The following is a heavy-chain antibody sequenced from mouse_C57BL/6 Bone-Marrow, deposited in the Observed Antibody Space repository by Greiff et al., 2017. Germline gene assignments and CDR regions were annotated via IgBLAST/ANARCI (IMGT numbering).Heavy chain of an antibody. Sequence: VKLQQSGPGLVQPSQSLSITCTVSGFSFTSYGVHWVRQSPGKGLEWLGVIWRGGSTDYNAAFISRLSISKDNSKSQVFFNMNSLQAHYTAIYYCATLQVKGSTSFPYWGQGTPLTLSS. CDR1: GFSFTSYG. D-gene: IGHD1-3*01. V-gene: IGHV2-2*01. CDR3: ATLQVKGSTSFPY. J-gene: IGHJ2*01. CDR2: IWRGGST.